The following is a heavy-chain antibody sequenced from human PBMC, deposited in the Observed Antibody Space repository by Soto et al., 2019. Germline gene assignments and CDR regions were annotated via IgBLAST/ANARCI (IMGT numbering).Heavy chain of an antibody. V-gene: IGHV3-23*01. CDR3: AKGRSGGTFYLDY. CDR1: GITFSSYA. J-gene: IGHJ4*02. Sequence: GGSLRLSCAASGITFSSYAMSWVRQAPGKGLEWVSGISGSGESTYYADSVKGRLSISRDNSKSTLYLQMESLGAEDTALYYCAKGRSGGTFYLDYWGQGTLVTVSS. CDR2: ISGSGEST. D-gene: IGHD2-15*01.